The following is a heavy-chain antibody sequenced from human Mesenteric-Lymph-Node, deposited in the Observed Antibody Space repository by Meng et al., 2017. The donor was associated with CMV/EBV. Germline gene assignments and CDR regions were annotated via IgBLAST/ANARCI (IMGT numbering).Heavy chain of an antibody. CDR1: GYTFPGYY. CDR3: ARILSNTDYYGMDV. J-gene: IGHJ6*02. CDR2: INPNSGST. D-gene: IGHD2-2*02. V-gene: IGHV1-2*02. Sequence: ASVKVSCKASGYTFPGYYIHWVRQAPGQGLEWMGWINPNSGSTNYAQKFQGRVTMDRDTSINTVYMELTRLTSDDTAVYYCARILSNTDYYGMDVWGQGTTVTVSS.